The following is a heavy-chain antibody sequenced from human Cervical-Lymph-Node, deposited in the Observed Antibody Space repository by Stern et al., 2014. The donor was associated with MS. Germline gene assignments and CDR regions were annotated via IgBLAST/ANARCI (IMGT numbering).Heavy chain of an antibody. Sequence: QVKLVQSGPEVKKPGSSVKLSCKASGGTFSDVINWVRQAPGQGLDWMGGIIPMFGTTNYAQKFQGRVKITADESMTTGYMELTSLTSEDTALYYCATTFHWGQGTLITVSS. J-gene: IGHJ4*02. D-gene: IGHD3-16*01. V-gene: IGHV1-69*01. CDR1: GGTFSDV. CDR3: ATTFH. CDR2: IIPMFGTT.